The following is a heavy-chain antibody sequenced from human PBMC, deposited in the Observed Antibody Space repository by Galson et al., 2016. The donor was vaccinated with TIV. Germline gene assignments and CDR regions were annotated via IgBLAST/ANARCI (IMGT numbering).Heavy chain of an antibody. CDR2: FDPEVAKT. J-gene: IGHJ5*02. D-gene: IGHD2/OR15-2a*01. CDR3: ATVAWFPGLSLDT. V-gene: IGHV1-24*01. Sequence: SVKVSCKVSGNSLNELVIHWVRQAPGKGLEWMGGFDPEVAKTVYAQKLQDRVTMAADPSTNTAYMELGSLRFEDTSVYYCATVAWFPGLSLDTWGQGTLVTVSS. CDR1: GNSLNELV.